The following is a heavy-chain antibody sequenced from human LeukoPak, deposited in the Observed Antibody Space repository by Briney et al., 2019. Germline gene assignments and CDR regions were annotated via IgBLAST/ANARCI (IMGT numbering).Heavy chain of an antibody. CDR3: ASRCSGGSCYGTGAFDI. D-gene: IGHD2-15*01. CDR2: ISGSGGST. J-gene: IGHJ3*02. CDR1: GFTFSDYY. Sequence: GGSLRLSCAASGFTFSDYYMSWIRQAPGKGLEWVSSISGSGGSTYYADSVKGRFTISRDNSKNTLYLQMNSLRAEDTAVYYCASRCSGGSCYGTGAFDIWGQGTMVTVSS. V-gene: IGHV3-23*01.